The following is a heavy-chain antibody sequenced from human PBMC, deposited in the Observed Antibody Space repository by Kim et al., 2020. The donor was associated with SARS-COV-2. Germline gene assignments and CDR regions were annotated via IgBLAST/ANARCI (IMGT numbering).Heavy chain of an antibody. CDR2: NKSEVDGGAT. CDR1: GMTFNKAW. V-gene: IGHV3-15*01. CDR3: TTDSSACRY. D-gene: IGHD6-19*01. J-gene: IGHJ4*02. Sequence: GGSLRLSCVPSGMTFNKAWMNWVRQAPGKELEWVGRNKSEVDGGATDYPAPVKDRYIISRDESNSTVYLEMNSLKTEDTTVYDCTTDSSACRYWGQGGLV.